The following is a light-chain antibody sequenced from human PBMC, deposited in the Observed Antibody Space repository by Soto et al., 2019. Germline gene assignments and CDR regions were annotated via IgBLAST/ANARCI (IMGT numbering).Light chain of an antibody. CDR3: QQYNNWPPFT. CDR2: GAS. CDR1: QTITSS. V-gene: IGKV3-15*01. J-gene: IGKJ3*01. Sequence: EVVMTQSPATLSVSPGERATLSCRASQTITSSLAWYQQKPGQAPRLLIYGASTRASGIPARFSGSGSGTDFTLTISSLQSEDFAVYYCQQYNNWPPFTFGPGTKVDI.